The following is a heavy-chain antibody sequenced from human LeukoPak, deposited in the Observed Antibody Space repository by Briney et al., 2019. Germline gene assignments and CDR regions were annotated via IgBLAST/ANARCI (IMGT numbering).Heavy chain of an antibody. D-gene: IGHD3-10*01. V-gene: IGHV1-8*01. CDR2: MNPNSGNT. CDR1: GYTFTSYD. J-gene: IGHJ6*02. CDR3: ARGFVRQGFWVEDLYYYGMDV. Sequence: GASVKVSCKASGYTFTSYDINWVGQATGQGIEWMGWMNPNSGNTGYAQKFQGRVTMTRNTSISTAYMELSSLRSEDTAVYYCARGFVRQGFWVEDLYYYGMDVWGQGTTVTVSS.